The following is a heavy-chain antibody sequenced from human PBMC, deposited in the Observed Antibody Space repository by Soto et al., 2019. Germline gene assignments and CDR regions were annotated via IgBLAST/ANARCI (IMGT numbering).Heavy chain of an antibody. J-gene: IGHJ5*02. Sequence: HPGGSLRLSCAASGFTFSSYSMNWVRQAPGKGLEWISYITSGSTTIFYADSVKGRFTISRDNAKNSLYLQMNSLRDEDTAVYYCARDNGLAGSFDPWGQGTLVTVSS. CDR3: ARDNGLAGSFDP. V-gene: IGHV3-48*02. CDR1: GFTFSSYS. D-gene: IGHD6-13*01. CDR2: ITSGSTTI.